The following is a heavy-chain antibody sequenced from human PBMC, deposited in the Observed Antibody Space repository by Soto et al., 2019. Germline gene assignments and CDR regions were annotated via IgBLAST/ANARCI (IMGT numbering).Heavy chain of an antibody. CDR3: ASYYYDSSGYYYVPGVY. CDR2: NSYSGST. Sequence: QLQLQESGPGLVKPSETLSLTCAVSGGSISSSSYYWGWIRQPPGKGLEWIGSNSYSGSTYYNPSLKSPDTLSLDTSKNQFSLKLSSMTAAYTVVYYCASYYYDSSGYYYVPGVYWGQGNLVTVSS. D-gene: IGHD3-22*01. J-gene: IGHJ4*02. CDR1: GGSISSSSYY. V-gene: IGHV4-39*01.